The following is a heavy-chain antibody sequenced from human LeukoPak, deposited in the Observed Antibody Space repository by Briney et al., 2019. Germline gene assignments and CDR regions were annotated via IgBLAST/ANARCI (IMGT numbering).Heavy chain of an antibody. CDR1: GGSISGYF. D-gene: IGHD1-26*01. CDR3: ARVVTTGSYPNYFDY. CDR2: ISYSGST. Sequence: PSETLSLTCTVSGGSISGYFWSWIRQSPGKGLEWIAYISYSGSTDYNPSLKSRVTISIDTSKNQFSLNLSSVIAADTAVYYCARVVTTGSYPNYFDYWGQGTLVTVSS. V-gene: IGHV4-59*01. J-gene: IGHJ4*02.